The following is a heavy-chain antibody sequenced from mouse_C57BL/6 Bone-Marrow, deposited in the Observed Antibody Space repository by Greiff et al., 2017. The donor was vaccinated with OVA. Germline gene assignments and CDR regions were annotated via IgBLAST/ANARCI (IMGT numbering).Heavy chain of an antibody. D-gene: IGHD1-1*01. Sequence: EVKLMESGGGLVKPGGSLKLSCAASGFTFSDYGMHWVRQAPEKGLEWVAYISSGSSTIYYADTVKGRFTISRDNAKNTLFLQMTRLRSEDTAMYYGARDYYGSLAKFAYWGQGTLVTVSA. V-gene: IGHV5-17*01. CDR3: ARDYYGSLAKFAY. J-gene: IGHJ3*01. CDR1: GFTFSDYG. CDR2: ISSGSSTI.